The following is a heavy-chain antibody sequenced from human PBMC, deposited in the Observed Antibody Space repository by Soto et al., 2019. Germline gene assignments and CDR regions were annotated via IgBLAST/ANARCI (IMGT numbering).Heavy chain of an antibody. D-gene: IGHD1-1*01. J-gene: IGHJ4*02. CDR3: TRNWNYFDY. V-gene: IGHV3-49*04. Sequence: GGSLRLSCTASGFTFGDYAMSWVRQAPGKGLEWVGFIRSKAYGGTTEYVESVKGRFTISRDDSKSIDYLQMNSLKTEDTAVYSCTRNWNYFDYWGPGTLVHVSS. CDR1: GFTFGDYA. CDR2: IRSKAYGGTT.